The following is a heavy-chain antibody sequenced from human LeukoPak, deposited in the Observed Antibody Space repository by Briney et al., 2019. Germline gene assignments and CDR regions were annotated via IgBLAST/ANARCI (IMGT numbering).Heavy chain of an antibody. CDR1: GYTFTNYY. CDR3: ASIIAAGNWFDP. D-gene: IGHD6-6*01. Sequence: ASVKVSCKASGYTFTNYYIHWVRQAPGQGLEWMGIINPSGGRASYAQKFQGRVTMTRDTSTSTVYMDLSSLRSEDTAVYYCASIIAAGNWFDPWGQGTLVTVSS. CDR2: INPSGGRA. V-gene: IGHV1-46*01. J-gene: IGHJ5*02.